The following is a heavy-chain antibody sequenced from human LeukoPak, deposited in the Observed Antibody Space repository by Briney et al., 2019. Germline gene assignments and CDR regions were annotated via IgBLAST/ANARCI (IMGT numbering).Heavy chain of an antibody. CDR3: AKGEYSSGWAVDY. J-gene: IGHJ4*02. Sequence: GGSLRLSCAASGFTFSSYAMSWFRQAPVKGLEWVSAISGSGGSTYYADSVKGRFTISRDNSKNTLYLQMNSLRAEDTAVYYCAKGEYSSGWAVDYWGQGTLVTVSS. CDR1: GFTFSSYA. V-gene: IGHV3-23*01. D-gene: IGHD6-19*01. CDR2: ISGSGGST.